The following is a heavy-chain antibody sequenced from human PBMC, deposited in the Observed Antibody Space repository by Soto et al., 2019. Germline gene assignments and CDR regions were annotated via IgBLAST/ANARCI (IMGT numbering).Heavy chain of an antibody. J-gene: IGHJ4*02. CDR3: ARDTGNSFDY. Sequence: HVQLVQSGVELKKPGASVKVSSNTSGYTFNTYFITWVRQAPGQGLEWMGWISPHNGNTNYAEKFQGRFTMTADTITKTAYMELRTLRIDDTAVYYCARDTGNSFDYWGQGTPLTVSS. CDR1: GYTFNTYF. CDR2: ISPHNGNT. V-gene: IGHV1-18*01.